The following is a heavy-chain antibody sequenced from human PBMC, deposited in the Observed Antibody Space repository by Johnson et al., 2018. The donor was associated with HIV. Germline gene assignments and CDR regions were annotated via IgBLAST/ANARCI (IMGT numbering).Heavy chain of an antibody. CDR2: IWCDGSNK. Sequence: HVQLVESGGGVVQPGGSLRLSCAASAFNFNTYGMDWVRQAPGKGLEWVAFIWCDGSNKSYADSVKGRFTISRDNSKNTLYLQMNSLRAEDTAIYYCVKGMDSSSWYAFDIWGQGTMVTVSS. CDR3: VKGMDSSSWYAFDI. D-gene: IGHD6-13*01. V-gene: IGHV3-30*02. CDR1: AFNFNTYG. J-gene: IGHJ3*02.